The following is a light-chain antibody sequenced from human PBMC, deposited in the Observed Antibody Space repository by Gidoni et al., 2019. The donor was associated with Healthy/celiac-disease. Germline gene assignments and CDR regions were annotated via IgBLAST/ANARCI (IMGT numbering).Light chain of an antibody. Sequence: DIQMTQSPSTLSASVGDRVPITCRASQSNSSWLAWYQQKPGKAPKLLIYKASSLESGVPSRFSGSGSGTEFTLTISSLQPDDFATYYCQQYNSYSPFGQGTKVEIK. CDR2: KAS. V-gene: IGKV1-5*03. CDR3: QQYNSYSP. J-gene: IGKJ1*01. CDR1: QSNSSW.